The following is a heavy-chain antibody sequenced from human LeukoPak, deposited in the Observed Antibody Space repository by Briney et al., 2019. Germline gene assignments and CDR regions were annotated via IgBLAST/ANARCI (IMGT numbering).Heavy chain of an antibody. V-gene: IGHV4-59*01. CDR2: IYYSGST. CDR1: GGSFSSYY. Sequence: PSETLSLTCAVYGGSFSSYYWSWIRQPPGKGLEWIGSIYYSGSTNYNPSLKSRVTISVDTSKNQFSLKLSSVTAADTALYYCARENGYRYDYWGQGTLVTVSS. CDR3: ARENGYRYDY. J-gene: IGHJ4*02. D-gene: IGHD5-18*01.